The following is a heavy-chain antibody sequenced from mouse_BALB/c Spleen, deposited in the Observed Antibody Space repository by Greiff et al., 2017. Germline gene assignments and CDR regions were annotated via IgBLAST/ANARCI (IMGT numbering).Heavy chain of an antibody. CDR3: VRSYGSSSPYAMDY. CDR2: IRSKSNNYAT. J-gene: IGHJ4*01. Sequence: EVQLVETGGGLVQPKGSLKLSCAASGFTFNTNAMNWVRQAPGKGLEWVARIRSKSNNYATYYADSVKDRFTISRDDSQSMLYLQMNNLKTEDTAMYYCVRSYGSSSPYAMDYWGQGTSVTVSS. CDR1: GFTFNTNA. V-gene: IGHV10S3*01. D-gene: IGHD1-1*01.